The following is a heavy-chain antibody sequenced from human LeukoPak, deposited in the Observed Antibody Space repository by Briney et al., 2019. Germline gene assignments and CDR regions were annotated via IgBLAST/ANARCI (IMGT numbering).Heavy chain of an antibody. Sequence: GGSLRLSCAASGFTFSSYWMSWVRQAPGKGLEWVAVISYDGSNKYYADSVKGRFTISRDNSKNTLYLQMNSLRAEDTAVYYCAKTGIAAGYYFDYWGQGTLVTVSS. CDR2: ISYDGSNK. J-gene: IGHJ4*02. V-gene: IGHV3-30*18. D-gene: IGHD6-13*01. CDR3: AKTGIAAGYYFDY. CDR1: GFTFSSYW.